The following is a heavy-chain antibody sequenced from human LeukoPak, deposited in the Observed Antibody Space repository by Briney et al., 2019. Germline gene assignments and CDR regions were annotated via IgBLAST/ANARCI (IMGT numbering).Heavy chain of an antibody. D-gene: IGHD2-21*02. CDR1: GYTFTSYD. Sequence: ASAKVSCKASGYTFTSYDINWVRRATGQGLEWMGWMNPNSGNTGYAQKFQGRVTITRNTSISTAYMELSSLRSEDTALYYCANTVGVTAFLAYWGQGTLVTVSS. CDR2: MNPNSGNT. J-gene: IGHJ4*02. CDR3: ANTVGVTAFLAY. V-gene: IGHV1-8*03.